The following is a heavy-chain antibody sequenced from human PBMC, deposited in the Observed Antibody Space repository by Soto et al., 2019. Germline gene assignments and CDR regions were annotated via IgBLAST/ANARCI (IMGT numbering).Heavy chain of an antibody. CDR1: GGSLSGYY. CDR3: ARGGAAAGIFWFDP. Sequence: SETLSLTCAVYGGSLSGYYWSWIRQPPGKGLEWIGEINHSGSTNYNPSLKSRVTISVDTSKNQFSLKLSSVTAADTAVYYCARGGAAAGIFWFDPWGQGTLVTVSS. CDR2: INHSGST. D-gene: IGHD6-13*01. J-gene: IGHJ5*02. V-gene: IGHV4-34*01.